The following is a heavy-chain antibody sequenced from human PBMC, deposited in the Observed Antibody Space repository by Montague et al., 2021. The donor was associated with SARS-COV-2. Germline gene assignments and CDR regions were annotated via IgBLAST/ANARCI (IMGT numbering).Heavy chain of an antibody. CDR3: ARGRVTRAGFDY. J-gene: IGHJ4*02. CDR1: GYFIGTGYY. Sequence: SETLSLTCSVSGYFIGTGYYWGWIRQSPGKGLEWIGSNYLHGNAYYNPSRNSRVTISLDTSNNQFSLRLISVTTSDTAVYYCARGRVTRAGFDYWGQGIRVIVSS. D-gene: IGHD2-21*02. CDR2: NYLHGNA. V-gene: IGHV4-38-2*02.